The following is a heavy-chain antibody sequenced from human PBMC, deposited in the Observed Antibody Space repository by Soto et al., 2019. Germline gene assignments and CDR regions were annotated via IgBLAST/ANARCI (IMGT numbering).Heavy chain of an antibody. J-gene: IGHJ5*01. V-gene: IGHV3-21*01. CDR1: GFTFSTYN. CDR2: ISSSSSHI. CDR3: ARGLLGGRNWFDS. D-gene: IGHD2-15*01. Sequence: PGGSLRLSCAASGFTFSTYNMDWVRQAPGKGLEWVSSISSSSSHIYYADSVKGRFTISRDNAKNSLYLQMNSLRAEDTAVYYCARGLLGGRNWFDSWGQGTLVTVSS.